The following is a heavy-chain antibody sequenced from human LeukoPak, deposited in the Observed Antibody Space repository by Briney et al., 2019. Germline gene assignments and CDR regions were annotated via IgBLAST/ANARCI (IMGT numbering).Heavy chain of an antibody. CDR1: GFTFSGYS. J-gene: IGHJ4*02. Sequence: GGSLRLSCAASGFTFSGYSMSWVRQTPGKGLEWVANIKEDGSEKNYVDSVKGRFTISRDNAKNSLYLQMNSLRAEDTAVYYCARRAGAYSHPYDYWGQGTLVTVSS. V-gene: IGHV3-7*03. CDR3: ARRAGAYSHPYDY. CDR2: IKEDGSEK. D-gene: IGHD4/OR15-4a*01.